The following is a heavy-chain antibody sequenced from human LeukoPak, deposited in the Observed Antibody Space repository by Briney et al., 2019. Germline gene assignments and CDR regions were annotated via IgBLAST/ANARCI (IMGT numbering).Heavy chain of an antibody. CDR1: GGSISSSSYY. CDR3: ARGRFERPFIITTIVVVYFDY. V-gene: IGHV4-39*01. J-gene: IGHJ4*02. CDR2: IYYSGST. D-gene: IGHD3-22*01. Sequence: SETPSLTCTVSGGSISSSSYYWGWIRQPPGKGLGWIGSIYYSGSTYYNPSLKSRVTISVDTSKNQFSLKLSSVTAADTAVYYCARGRFERPFIITTIVVVYFDYWGQGTLVTVSS.